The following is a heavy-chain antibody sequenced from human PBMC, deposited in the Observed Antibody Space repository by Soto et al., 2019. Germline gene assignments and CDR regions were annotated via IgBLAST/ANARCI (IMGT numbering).Heavy chain of an antibody. D-gene: IGHD4-17*01. V-gene: IGHV3-30*03. Sequence: QVELVESGGGVVQPGRSLRLSCAASGCTFSTYGMHWVRQAPGKGLEWVSIISYDGSNKYYADSVKGRFTISRDNSQNTLYLQMNSLRAEDTAVYYCARDWETYGDYDWYYYGMDVWGQGTTVTVSS. CDR2: ISYDGSNK. J-gene: IGHJ6*02. CDR3: ARDWETYGDYDWYYYGMDV. CDR1: GCTFSTYG.